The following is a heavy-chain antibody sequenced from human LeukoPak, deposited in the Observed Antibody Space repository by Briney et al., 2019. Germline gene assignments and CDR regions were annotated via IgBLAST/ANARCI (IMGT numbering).Heavy chain of an antibody. CDR2: IYYSGSN. D-gene: IGHD2/OR15-2a*01. CDR1: GGSFSSSTYY. V-gene: IGHV4-39*01. J-gene: IGHJ2*01. CDR3: ASYFKLGIGLYFDL. Sequence: SETLSLTCTVSGGSFSSSTYYWGWVRQPPGKGREWIGNIYYSGSNYYKPSLKRRVTISVETSKKQFSLRLSSVTAADTAVYYCASYFKLGIGLYFDLWGRGTLVTVSS.